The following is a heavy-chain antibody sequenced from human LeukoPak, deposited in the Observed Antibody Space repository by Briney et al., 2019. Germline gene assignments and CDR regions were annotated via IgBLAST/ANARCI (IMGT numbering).Heavy chain of an antibody. J-gene: IGHJ6*02. CDR1: GFIFSSYS. Sequence: GGSLRLSCAASGFIFSSYSMSWVRQAPGKGLEWVSVITGSGGNTYYADSVKGRFTISKDNSKNTVYLQMSSLRVDDTAVYYCAKTASSSWPSYYYGMDVWGQGTTVTVSS. CDR2: ITGSGGNT. D-gene: IGHD6-13*01. V-gene: IGHV3-23*01. CDR3: AKTASSSWPSYYYGMDV.